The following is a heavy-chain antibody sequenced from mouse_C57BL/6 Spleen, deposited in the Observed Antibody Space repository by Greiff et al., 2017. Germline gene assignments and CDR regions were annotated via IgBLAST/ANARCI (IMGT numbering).Heavy chain of an antibody. D-gene: IGHD2-4*01. Sequence: VQLQQPGAELVMPGASVKLSCKASGYTFTSYWMHWVKQRPGQGLEWIGEIDPSDSYTNYNQKFKGKSTLTVDKSSSTAYMQLSSLTSEDSAVYYCARDYDYWGQGTLVTVSA. CDR2: IDPSDSYT. J-gene: IGHJ3*01. CDR3: ARDYDY. V-gene: IGHV1-69*01. CDR1: GYTFTSYW.